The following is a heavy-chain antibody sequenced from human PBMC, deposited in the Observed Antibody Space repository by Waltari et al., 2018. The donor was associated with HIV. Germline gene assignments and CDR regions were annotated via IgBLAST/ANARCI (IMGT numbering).Heavy chain of an antibody. CDR2: IGSRQNFI. CDR1: GFRFTDYN. J-gene: IGHJ5*02. V-gene: IGHV3-21*01. Sequence: EVILVESGGGLVRPGGSLRLSCAASGFRFTDYNMNWVRQGPGKGLEGVASIGSRQNFIQYADSVKGRFTVSRDNARNSLYLQMNSLTAEDTAVYYCARGPPSGWSWFDPWGQGTLVTVSS. D-gene: IGHD6-19*01. CDR3: ARGPPSGWSWFDP.